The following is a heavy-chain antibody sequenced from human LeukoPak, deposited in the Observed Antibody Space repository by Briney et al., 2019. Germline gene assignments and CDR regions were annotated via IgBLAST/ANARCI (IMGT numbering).Heavy chain of an antibody. V-gene: IGHV4-39*07. J-gene: IGHJ4*02. CDR3: ARSPPRYMATVTTRSVFDY. CDR1: GGSIGSSSYY. D-gene: IGHD4-17*01. Sequence: SETLSLTCTVSGGSIGSSSYYWGWIRQPPGKGLEWIGSIYYSGITYYNPSLKSRVTISVDTSKNQVSLKLSSVTAADTAVYYCARSPPRYMATVTTRSVFDYWGQGTLVTVSS. CDR2: IYYSGIT.